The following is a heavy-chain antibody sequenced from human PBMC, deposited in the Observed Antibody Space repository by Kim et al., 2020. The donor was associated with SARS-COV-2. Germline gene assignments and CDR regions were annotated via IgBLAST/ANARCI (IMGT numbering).Heavy chain of an antibody. J-gene: IGHJ6*03. V-gene: IGHV3-11*01. Sequence: GGSLRLSCAASGFTFSNYYMSWVRQAPGKGLEWVSCINSRGSDIYYADSVKGRFTISRDNAKNTLYLQMNSLRAEDTAVYYCSTVVGSSLSRYYMDVWGQGTTVTVSS. CDR3: STVVGSSLSRYYMDV. CDR1: GFTFSNYY. CDR2: INSRGSDI. D-gene: IGHD2-2*01.